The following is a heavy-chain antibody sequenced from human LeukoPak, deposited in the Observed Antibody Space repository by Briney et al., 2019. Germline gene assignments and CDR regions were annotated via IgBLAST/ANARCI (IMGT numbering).Heavy chain of an antibody. V-gene: IGHV4-61*02. CDR1: GGSVTSGKYY. Sequence: SQTLYLTFTVSGGSVTSGKYYWNWIQQPAGHGLDWIGRIYTNGGASYNPSLRSRVTISIDASKNQFSLKLSSVTAADTAVYYCAREPPGYWGQGILVTVSS. CDR2: IYTNGGA. CDR3: AREPPGY. J-gene: IGHJ4*02.